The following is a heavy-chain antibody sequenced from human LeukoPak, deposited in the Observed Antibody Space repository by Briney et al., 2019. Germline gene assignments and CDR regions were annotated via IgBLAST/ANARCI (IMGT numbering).Heavy chain of an antibody. CDR2: INHSGST. Sequence: PSETLSLTCAVYGGSFSGYYWSWIRQPPGKGLEWIGEINHSGSTNYNPSLKSRVTISVDTSKNQFSLKLSSVTAADTAVYYCARKGAGELPPSWFDPWGQGTLVTVSS. CDR1: GGSFSGYY. CDR3: ARKGAGELPPSWFDP. J-gene: IGHJ5*02. V-gene: IGHV4-34*01. D-gene: IGHD1-26*01.